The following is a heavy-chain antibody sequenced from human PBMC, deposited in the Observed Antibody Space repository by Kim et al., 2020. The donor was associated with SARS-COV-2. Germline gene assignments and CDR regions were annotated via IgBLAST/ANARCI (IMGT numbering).Heavy chain of an antibody. Sequence: PSLKSRVTISVGTSKNQFSLKLSSVTAADTAVYYCAARGYSYGDDAFDIWGQGTMVTVSS. V-gene: IGHV4-59*01. CDR3: AARGYSYGDDAFDI. J-gene: IGHJ3*02. D-gene: IGHD5-18*01.